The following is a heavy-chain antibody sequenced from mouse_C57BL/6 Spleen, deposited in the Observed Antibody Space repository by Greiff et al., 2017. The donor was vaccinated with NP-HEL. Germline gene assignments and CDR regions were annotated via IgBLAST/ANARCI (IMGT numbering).Heavy chain of an antibody. Sequence: EVQLQQSGPGLVKPSQSLSLTCSVTGYSITSGYYWNWIRQFPGNKLEWMGYISYDGSNNYNPSLKNRISITRDTSKNQFFLKLNSVTTEDTATYYCAEGTGTLAYWGQGTLVTVSA. CDR3: AEGTGTLAY. D-gene: IGHD4-1*01. CDR1: GYSITSGYY. CDR2: ISYDGSN. V-gene: IGHV3-6*01. J-gene: IGHJ3*01.